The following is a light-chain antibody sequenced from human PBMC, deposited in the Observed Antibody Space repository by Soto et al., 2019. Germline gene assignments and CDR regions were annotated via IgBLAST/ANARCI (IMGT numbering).Light chain of an antibody. CDR1: QSIGGW. V-gene: IGKV1-5*01. CDR2: DVS. J-gene: IGKJ2*01. CDR3: QHYHSYPYT. Sequence: DIQMTQSPSTLSASVGDRVTITCRASQSIGGWLAWYQQRPGKAPRLLIYDVSSVESGVPSRFSGSRSGTTFTLAISSLQTADFATYYCQHYHSYPYTFGQGTKLEIK.